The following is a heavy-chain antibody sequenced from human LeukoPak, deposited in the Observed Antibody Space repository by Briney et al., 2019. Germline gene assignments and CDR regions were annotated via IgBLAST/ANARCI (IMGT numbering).Heavy chain of an antibody. CDR1: GFSFTDYP. J-gene: IGHJ4*02. V-gene: IGHV3-48*02. CDR2: IRTTAEGAKYA. CDR3: ATDQRYAFDY. Sequence: GGSLRLSCATSGFSFTDYPMNWVRQAPGKGLEWISNIRTTAEGAKYAYYADSVKGRVTISRDDGKNTLYLHMNSLRDDDTAVYYCATDQRYAFDYWGQGILVTVSS. D-gene: IGHD3-9*01.